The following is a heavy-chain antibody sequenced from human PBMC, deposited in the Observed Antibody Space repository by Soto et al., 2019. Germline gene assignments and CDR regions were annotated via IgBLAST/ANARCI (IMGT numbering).Heavy chain of an antibody. CDR3: ARERHSYSAAWQEFNY. J-gene: IGHJ4*02. CDR2: ISIAGET. V-gene: IGHV3-13*01. D-gene: IGHD6-13*01. CDR1: GFTFSSYD. Sequence: EVQLVESGGGLVQPGESLRLSCSASGFTFSSYDMHWVRQVTGKGLEWGSAISIAGETFYADSLKGRFTISRDNAKNSFDLQMNSLRAEDTAVYYCARERHSYSAAWQEFNYWGQGTLVTVSS.